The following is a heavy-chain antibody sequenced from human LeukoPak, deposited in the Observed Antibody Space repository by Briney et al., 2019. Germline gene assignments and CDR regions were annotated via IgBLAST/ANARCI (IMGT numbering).Heavy chain of an antibody. CDR3: VIWTGTSFGYFDY. Sequence: ASVKVSCKASGYTFTSHYIHWVRQAPGQGLEWMGIINPNGGSTGYAQKFQGRVTLTSDTSTSTVYMELSSLRSEDTAVYYRVIWTGTSFGYFDYWGQGTLVTVSS. V-gene: IGHV1-46*01. J-gene: IGHJ4*02. CDR2: INPNGGST. D-gene: IGHD1-14*01. CDR1: GYTFTSHY.